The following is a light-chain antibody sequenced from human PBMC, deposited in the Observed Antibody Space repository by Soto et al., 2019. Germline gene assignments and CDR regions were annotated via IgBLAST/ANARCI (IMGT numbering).Light chain of an antibody. J-gene: IGLJ1*01. CDR1: SSDVGSYNR. CDR2: EVS. V-gene: IGLV2-18*02. Sequence: QSALTQPPSVSGSPGQSVTISCTGTSSDVGSYNRVSWYQQPPGTAPKLMIYEVSNRPSGVPDRFSGSKSGNTASLTISGLQAEDDADYYCSSYTSSSKYVFGTGTKLTVL. CDR3: SSYTSSSKYV.